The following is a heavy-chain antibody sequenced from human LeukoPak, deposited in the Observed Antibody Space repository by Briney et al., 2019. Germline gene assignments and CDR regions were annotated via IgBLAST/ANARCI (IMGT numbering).Heavy chain of an antibody. Sequence: GASVKVSCKASGDTFKNYTLSWVRQAPRQGLEWMGESIPIFDIVNYAQNFQGRVTITAHKSTSTAYMELSSLRPDDTAVYFCARGKVDIYYYSYMDVWGKGTTVTVS. CDR2: SIPIFDIV. D-gene: IGHD2-2*03. CDR3: ARGKVDIYYYSYMDV. J-gene: IGHJ6*03. V-gene: IGHV1-69*10. CDR1: GDTFKNYT.